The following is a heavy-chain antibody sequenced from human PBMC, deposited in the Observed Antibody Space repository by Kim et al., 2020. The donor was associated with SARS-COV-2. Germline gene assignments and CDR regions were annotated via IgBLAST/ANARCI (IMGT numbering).Heavy chain of an antibody. D-gene: IGHD3-10*01. Sequence: SETLSLTCAVYGGSFSGYYWSWIRQPPGKGLEWIGEINHSGSTNYNPSLKSRVTISVDTSKNQFSLKLSSVTAADTAVYYCARGPYYYGSGSYYKGFYYFDYWGQGTLVTVSS. CDR3: ARGPYYYGSGSYYKGFYYFDY. J-gene: IGHJ4*02. CDR2: INHSGST. V-gene: IGHV4-34*01. CDR1: GGSFSGYY.